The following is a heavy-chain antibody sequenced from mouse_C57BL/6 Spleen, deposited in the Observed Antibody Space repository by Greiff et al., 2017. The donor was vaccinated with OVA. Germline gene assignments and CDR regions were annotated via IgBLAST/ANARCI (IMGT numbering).Heavy chain of an antibody. D-gene: IGHD2-5*01. Sequence: VQLQQSGAELVRPGASVTLSCKASGYTFTDYEMHWVKQTPVHGLEWIGAIDPETGGTAYNQKFKGKAILTADKSSSPAYMELRSLTSEDSAVYYCTRPYSKARLAYWGQGTLVTVSA. CDR2: IDPETGGT. V-gene: IGHV1-15*01. J-gene: IGHJ3*01. CDR3: TRPYSKARLAY. CDR1: GYTFTDYE.